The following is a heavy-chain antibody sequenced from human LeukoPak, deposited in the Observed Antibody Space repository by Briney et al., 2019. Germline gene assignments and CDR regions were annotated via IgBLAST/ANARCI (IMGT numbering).Heavy chain of an antibody. CDR1: GFTFSSYS. D-gene: IGHD3-22*01. CDR2: ISSSSSYI. J-gene: IGHJ6*02. CDR3: ARDLIVYYDSSGYLYGMDV. Sequence: PGGSLRLSCAASGFTFSSYSMNWVRQAPGKGLEWVSSISSSSSYIYYADSVKGRFTISRDNAKNSLYLQMNSLRAEDTAVYYCARDLIVYYDSSGYLYGMDVWGQGTTVTVSS. V-gene: IGHV3-21*01.